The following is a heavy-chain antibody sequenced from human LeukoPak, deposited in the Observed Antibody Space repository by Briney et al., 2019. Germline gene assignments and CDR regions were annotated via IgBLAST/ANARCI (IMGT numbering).Heavy chain of an antibody. CDR2: ISAYNGNT. CDR1: GYTFTSYG. V-gene: IGHV1-18*01. J-gene: IGHJ4*02. Sequence: ASVKVSCKASGYTFTSYGISWVRQAPGQGLEWMGWISAYNGNTNYAQKLQGRVTMTTDTSTSTAYMELRSLRSDDTAVYYCARDLQDIVVVPAAYPFNYWGQGTLVTVSS. CDR3: ARDLQDIVVVPAAYPFNY. D-gene: IGHD2-2*01.